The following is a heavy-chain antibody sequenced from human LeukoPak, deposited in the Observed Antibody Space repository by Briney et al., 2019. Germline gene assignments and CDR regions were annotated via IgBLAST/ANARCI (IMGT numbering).Heavy chain of an antibody. CDR1: GGSISSYY. Sequence: SETLSLTCTVSGGSISSYYWSWIRQPPGKGLEWIGYIYYSGNTNYNPSLRSRVIISVDTSKNQFSLKLSSVTAADTAVYYCARDRDYYGSGSSYFDYWGQGTLVTVSS. V-gene: IGHV4-59*01. J-gene: IGHJ4*02. D-gene: IGHD3-10*01. CDR2: IYYSGNT. CDR3: ARDRDYYGSGSSYFDY.